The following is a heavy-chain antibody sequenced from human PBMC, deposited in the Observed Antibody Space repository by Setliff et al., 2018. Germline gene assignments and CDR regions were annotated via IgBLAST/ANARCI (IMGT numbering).Heavy chain of an antibody. Sequence: GESLTISCKRSGYSFTSYWIGWVRQMPGKGLEWMGIIYPGDSDTRYSPSFQGQVTISADKSISTAYLQWSSLKASDTAMYYCARQAVAGSDAFDIWGQGTMVTVSS. V-gene: IGHV5-51*01. J-gene: IGHJ3*02. CDR3: ARQAVAGSDAFDI. D-gene: IGHD6-19*01. CDR2: IYPGDSDT. CDR1: GYSFTSYW.